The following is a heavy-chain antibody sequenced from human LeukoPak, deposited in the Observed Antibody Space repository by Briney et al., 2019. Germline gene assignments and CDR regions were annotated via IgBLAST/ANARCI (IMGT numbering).Heavy chain of an antibody. D-gene: IGHD3-16*01. J-gene: IGHJ5*02. CDR1: GFSLSSYN. V-gene: IGHV4-39*01. Sequence: PGGSLRLSCAVSGFSLSSYNMNWVRQAPGKGLEWIGSIYYGGTTHHNPSLKSRVTISVDTSKNQFSVKLSSVTAAGTAVYYCARHDSYGFYNWFDPWGQGTLVTVSS. CDR3: ARHDSYGFYNWFDP. CDR2: IYYGGTT.